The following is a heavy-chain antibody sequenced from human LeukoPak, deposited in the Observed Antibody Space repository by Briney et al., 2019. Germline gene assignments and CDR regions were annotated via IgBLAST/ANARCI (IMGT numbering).Heavy chain of an antibody. CDR3: ARQDDIVGANTLVH. CDR1: GGSISSYY. CDR2: IYYSGST. Sequence: PSETLSLTCTVSGGSISSYYWSWIRQPPGKGLEWIGYIYYSGSTNCNPSLKSRVTISVDTSNNQVSLKLRSVTAADTAVYYCARQDDIVGANTLVHWGQGILVTVSS. J-gene: IGHJ4*02. D-gene: IGHD1-26*01. V-gene: IGHV4-59*08.